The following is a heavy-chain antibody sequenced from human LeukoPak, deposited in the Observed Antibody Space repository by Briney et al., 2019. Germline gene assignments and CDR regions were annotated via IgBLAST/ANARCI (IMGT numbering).Heavy chain of an antibody. V-gene: IGHV1-2*06. CDR3: ARDPETYYYDSSGYYPFDY. CDR2: INPNSGGT. J-gene: IGHJ4*02. D-gene: IGHD3-22*01. CDR1: GYTFTGYY. Sequence: GASVKVSCKASGYTFTGYYMHWVRQAPGQGLEWMGRINPNSGGTNYVQKFQGRVTMTRDTSISTAYMELGRLRSDDTAVYYCARDPETYYYDSSGYYPFDYWGQGTLVTVSS.